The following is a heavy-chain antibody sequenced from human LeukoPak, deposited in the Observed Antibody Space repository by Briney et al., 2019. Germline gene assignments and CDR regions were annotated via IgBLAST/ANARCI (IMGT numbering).Heavy chain of an antibody. Sequence: GGSLRLSCAASGFTFSSYGMHWVRQAPGKGLEWVAVISYDGSNKYYADSVKGRFTISRDNSKNTLYLQMNSLRAEDTAVYYCAKQYCSGGSCYSSWFDPWGQGTLVTVSS. J-gene: IGHJ5*02. D-gene: IGHD2-15*01. V-gene: IGHV3-30*18. CDR1: GFTFSSYG. CDR2: ISYDGSNK. CDR3: AKQYCSGGSCYSSWFDP.